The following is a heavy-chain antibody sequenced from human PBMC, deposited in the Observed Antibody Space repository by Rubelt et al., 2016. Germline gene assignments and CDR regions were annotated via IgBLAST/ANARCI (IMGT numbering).Heavy chain of an antibody. CDR2: IYYSGST. CDR3: ARSSGYDYVYEY. J-gene: IGHJ4*02. V-gene: IGHV4-39*07. CDR1: DGSVSSSTYC. Sequence: QLQLQESGPGLVKPSETLSLTCTVSDGSVSSSTYCWGWVRQPPGKGLEWIGSIYYSGSTYYNPSLKSRVTISVDTSKNQMSCKFRSVTAADTAIYYCARSSGYDYVYEYWGQGTLVTVSS. D-gene: IGHD5-12*01.